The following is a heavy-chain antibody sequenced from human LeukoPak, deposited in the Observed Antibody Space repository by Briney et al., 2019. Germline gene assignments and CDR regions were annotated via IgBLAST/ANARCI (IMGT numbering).Heavy chain of an antibody. CDR2: IYYSGST. J-gene: IGHJ6*03. V-gene: IGHV4-61*01. CDR3: TRGSIAYYYMDV. CDR1: GGSISSSSYY. D-gene: IGHD3-22*01. Sequence: SETLSLTCTVSGGSISSSSYYWSWIRQPPGKGLEGIGNIYYSGSTNYNPSLKSRVTISVDTSKNQFSLKLSSVTAADTAVYYCTRGSIAYYYMDVWGKGTTVTISS.